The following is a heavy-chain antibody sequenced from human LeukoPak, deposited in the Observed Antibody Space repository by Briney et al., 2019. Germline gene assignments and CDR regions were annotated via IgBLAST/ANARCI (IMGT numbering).Heavy chain of an antibody. Sequence: PSETLSLTCAVYGGSFSGYYWSWIRQPPGKGLEWIGEINHSGSTNYNPSLKSQVTISVDTSKNQFSLKLSSVTAADTAVYYCARDSYSSGFWGQGTLVTVSS. CDR3: ARDSYSSGF. CDR1: GGSFSGYY. D-gene: IGHD6-19*01. J-gene: IGHJ4*02. CDR2: INHSGST. V-gene: IGHV4-34*01.